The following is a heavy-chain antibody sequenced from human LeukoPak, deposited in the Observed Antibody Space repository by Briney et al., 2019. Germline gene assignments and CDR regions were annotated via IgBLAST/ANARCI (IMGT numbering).Heavy chain of an antibody. J-gene: IGHJ4*02. D-gene: IGHD5-18*01. Sequence: SDTLSLTCTVSGGSISTHYWSWIRQPPGKGLEWIGYIHYSGSTKYNPSLKSRVTLSVDPSKTQFSLKLSSVTAADTAMSYCARHAQDTAMVTPLYYFDFWGQGTLVTVSS. CDR1: GGSISTHY. V-gene: IGHV4-59*08. CDR2: IHYSGST. CDR3: ARHAQDTAMVTPLYYFDF.